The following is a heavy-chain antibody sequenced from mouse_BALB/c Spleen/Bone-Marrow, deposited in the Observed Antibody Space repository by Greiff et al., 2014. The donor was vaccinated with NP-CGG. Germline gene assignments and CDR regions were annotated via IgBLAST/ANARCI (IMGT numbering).Heavy chain of an antibody. CDR2: ISSGSSTI. Sequence: DVKLVESGGGLVQPGRSRKLSCAASGFTFSSFGMHWVRQAPEKGLEWVAYISSGSSTIYYADTVKGRFTISRDNPKNTLFLQMTSLRSEDTAMYYCARSPYDYAAMDYWGQGTSVTVSS. J-gene: IGHJ4*01. CDR3: ARSPYDYAAMDY. D-gene: IGHD2-4*01. V-gene: IGHV5-17*02. CDR1: GFTFSSFG.